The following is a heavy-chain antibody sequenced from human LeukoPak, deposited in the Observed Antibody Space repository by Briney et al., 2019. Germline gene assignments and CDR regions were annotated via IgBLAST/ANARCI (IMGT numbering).Heavy chain of an antibody. CDR2: ITGSGSST. CDR3: TKEQVVCGACYSRPIDS. D-gene: IGHD2-21*02. J-gene: IGHJ4*02. CDR1: GFTFSSYE. V-gene: IGHV3-23*01. Sequence: GGSLRLSCAASGFTFSSYEMNWVRQAPGKGLEWVSGITGSGSSTYYADSVKGRFTISRDNSKSTLYLEMNSLRAEDTAVYYCTKEQVVCGACYSRPIDSWGQGTLVTVSS.